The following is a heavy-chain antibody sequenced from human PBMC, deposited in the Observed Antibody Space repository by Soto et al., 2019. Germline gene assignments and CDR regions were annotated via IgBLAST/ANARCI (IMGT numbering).Heavy chain of an antibody. V-gene: IGHV4-61*08. CDR2: ISDTGTT. Sequence: SETLSLTCSVSGGSVSSGGHYRSWIRQPPGKGLEWIAYISDTGTTNYNPSLKSRVTISLDMSKNRVSLKLSSVTAADTAVYYCAKSGVDSSSWYNWFDPWGQGTLVTVSS. J-gene: IGHJ5*02. CDR3: AKSGVDSSSWYNWFDP. D-gene: IGHD6-13*01. CDR1: GGSVSSGGHY.